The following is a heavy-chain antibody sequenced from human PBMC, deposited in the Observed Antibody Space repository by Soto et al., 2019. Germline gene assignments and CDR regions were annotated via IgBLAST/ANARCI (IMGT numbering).Heavy chain of an antibody. Sequence: SLRLSCAASGFTFSSYAMHWVRQAPGKGLEWVAVISYDGSNKYYADSVKGRFTISRDNSKNTLYLQMNSLRAEDTAVYYRARGVPYCSGGSCYSGVDYWGQGTLVTVSS. CDR1: GFTFSSYA. CDR3: ARGVPYCSGGSCYSGVDY. D-gene: IGHD2-15*01. CDR2: ISYDGSNK. V-gene: IGHV3-30-3*01. J-gene: IGHJ4*02.